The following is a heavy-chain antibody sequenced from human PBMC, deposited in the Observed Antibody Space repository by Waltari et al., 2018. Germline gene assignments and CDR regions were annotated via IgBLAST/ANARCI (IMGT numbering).Heavy chain of an antibody. J-gene: IGHJ4*02. CDR2: INADGSTT. Sequence: EVQLVESGGGLVQPGGSLRLSCAGSGFTFSNTWIHWVRQAPGEGLVWVSCINADGSTTDYADSVKGRFTISRDNAKNTLYLQMNSLRVEDTAVYYCATAGNYRFDYWGQGTLVTVSS. V-gene: IGHV3-74*01. CDR3: ATAGNYRFDY. D-gene: IGHD1-7*01. CDR1: GFTFSNTW.